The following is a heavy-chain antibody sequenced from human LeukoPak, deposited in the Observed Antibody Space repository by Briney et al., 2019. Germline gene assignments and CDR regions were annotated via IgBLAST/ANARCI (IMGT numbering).Heavy chain of an antibody. CDR3: ARDLLPLESDSSMWNV. CDR2: ISSSSSYV. D-gene: IGHD3-22*01. J-gene: IGHJ3*01. CDR1: GFTFSSYS. Sequence: GGSLRLSCAASGFTFSSYSMNWVRQAPGKGLEWVSSISSSSSYVYYADSVKGRFTISRDNAKNSLHLQMNSLRAEDTAVYYCARDLLPLESDSSMWNVWGQGTMVTVSS. V-gene: IGHV3-21*01.